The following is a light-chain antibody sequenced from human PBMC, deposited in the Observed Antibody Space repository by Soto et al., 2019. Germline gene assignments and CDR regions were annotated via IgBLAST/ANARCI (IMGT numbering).Light chain of an antibody. CDR2: QVN. CDR1: SSDIGAYNY. CDR3: TSYAGNNNFV. Sequence: QSVLTQPPSASGSPGQSVTISFTGTSSDIGAYNYVSWYLQHPGKAPQLIIYQVNKRPSGVPDRFSGSKSGNTASLTVSGLQPEDEADFYCTSYAGNNNFVFGTGTKVTVL. J-gene: IGLJ1*01. V-gene: IGLV2-8*01.